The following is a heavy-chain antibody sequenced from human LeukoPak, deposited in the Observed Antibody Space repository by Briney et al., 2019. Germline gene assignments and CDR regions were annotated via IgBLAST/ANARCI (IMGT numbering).Heavy chain of an antibody. D-gene: IGHD3-3*01. CDR3: ARDYDFWSGYSYNWFDP. J-gene: IGHJ5*02. CDR1: GFTFSSYS. Sequence: PGGSLRLSCAASGFTFSSYSMNWVRQAPGKGPEWVSSISSSSSYIYYADSVKGRFTISRDNAKNSLYLQMNSRRAEDTAVYYCARDYDFWSGYSYNWFDPWGQGTLVTVSS. CDR2: ISSSSSYI. V-gene: IGHV3-21*01.